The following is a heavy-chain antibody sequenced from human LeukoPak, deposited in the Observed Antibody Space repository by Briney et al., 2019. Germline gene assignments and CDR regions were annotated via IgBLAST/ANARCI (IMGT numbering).Heavy chain of an antibody. J-gene: IGHJ4*02. CDR1: GFTFSSYS. D-gene: IGHD3-22*01. V-gene: IGHV3-23*01. CDR2: ISGSGGST. Sequence: PGGSLRHSCAASGFTFSSYSMNWVRQAPGKGLEWVSAISGSGGSTYYADSVKGRFTISRDNSKNTLYLQMNSLRAEDTAVYYCAKGPYYYYDSSGYSVHWGQGTLVTVSS. CDR3: AKGPYYYYDSSGYSVH.